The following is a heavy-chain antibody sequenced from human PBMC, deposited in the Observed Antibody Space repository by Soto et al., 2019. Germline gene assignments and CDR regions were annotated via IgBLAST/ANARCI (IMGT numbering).Heavy chain of an antibody. CDR1: GFTFSTYA. V-gene: IGHV3-23*01. Sequence: EVQLLESGGKLVQPGGSLTLSCAASGFTFSTYAMTWVRQAPGKGLEWVSGVSASGRNTDYADPVKGRFSISRDNSKNTVCLHRNRLRADDTDVSYGGKDRPRMTTGYCFDYWGPGPPVPVSS. J-gene: IGHJ4*02. CDR2: VSASGRNT. CDR3: GKDRPRMTTGYCFDY. D-gene: IGHD1-1*01.